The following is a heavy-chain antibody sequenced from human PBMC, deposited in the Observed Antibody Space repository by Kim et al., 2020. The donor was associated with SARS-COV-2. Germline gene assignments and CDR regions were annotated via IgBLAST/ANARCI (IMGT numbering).Heavy chain of an antibody. CDR3: ACSRWGTDWYFPV. V-gene: IGHV4-59*01. D-gene: IGHD1-1*01. CDR1: DGSIFNYY. Sequence: SETLSLTCSVSDGSIFNYYWTWIRKCPVTGMEWIGYVYYGGATNNNHSLKSRVPISISTPKYQISLKLTSMTAAATAVYLYACSRWGTDWYFPVWARDNL. J-gene: IGHJ2*01. CDR2: VYYGGAT.